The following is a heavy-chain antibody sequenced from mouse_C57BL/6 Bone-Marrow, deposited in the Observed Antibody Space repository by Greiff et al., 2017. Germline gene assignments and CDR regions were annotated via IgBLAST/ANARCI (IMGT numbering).Heavy chain of an antibody. CDR1: GYTFTSYW. D-gene: IGHD2-4*01. V-gene: IGHV1-55*01. Sequence: QVQLQQPGAELVKPGASVKMSCKASGYTFTSYWITWVKQRPGQGLEWIGDIYPGSGSTNYNEKFKSKATLTVDTSSSTAYMQLSSLTSEDSAVYYCAREEYDYDAVWYFDVWGTGTTVTVSS. J-gene: IGHJ1*03. CDR3: AREEYDYDAVWYFDV. CDR2: IYPGSGST.